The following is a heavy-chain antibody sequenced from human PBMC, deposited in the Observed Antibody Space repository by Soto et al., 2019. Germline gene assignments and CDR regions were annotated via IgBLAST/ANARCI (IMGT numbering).Heavy chain of an antibody. D-gene: IGHD3-22*01. CDR2: IYYSGST. V-gene: IGHV4-59*01. CDR3: ASWGNYDSSGYGY. J-gene: IGHJ4*02. Sequence: QVQLQESGPGLVKPSETLSLTCTVSGGSISSYYWGWIRQPPGKGLEWIGYIYYSGSTNYNPSLKSRVTISVDTSKNQFSLKLSSVTAADTAVYYCASWGNYDSSGYGYWGQGTLVTVSS. CDR1: GGSISSYY.